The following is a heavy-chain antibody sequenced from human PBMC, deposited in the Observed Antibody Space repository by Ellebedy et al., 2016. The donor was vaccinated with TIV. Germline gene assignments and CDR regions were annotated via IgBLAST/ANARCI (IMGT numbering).Heavy chain of an antibody. CDR1: GFTFSSYS. D-gene: IGHD3-22*01. CDR3: ARDLDDSSGYYYPMIDY. CDR2: ISSSGSYI. V-gene: IGHV3-21*01. Sequence: GESLKISCAASGFTFSSYSMNWVRQAPGKGLEWVASISSSGSYIYYADSVKGRFTISRDNAKNSLYLQMNSLRAEDTAVYYCARDLDDSSGYYYPMIDYWGQGILVTVSS. J-gene: IGHJ4*02.